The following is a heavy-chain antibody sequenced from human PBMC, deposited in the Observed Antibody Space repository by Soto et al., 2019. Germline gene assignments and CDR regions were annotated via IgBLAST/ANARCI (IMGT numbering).Heavy chain of an antibody. J-gene: IGHJ4*02. V-gene: IGHV3-30*18. D-gene: IGHD1-26*01. CDR3: AKEGMGATSHFAY. CDR2: ISYDGSNK. Sequence: QVQLVESGGGVVQPGRSLRLSCAASGFTFSSYGMHWVRQAPGKGLEWVAVISYDGSNKYYADSVKGRFTISRDNSKNTLYLQMNSLRAEDTAVYYCAKEGMGATSHFAYWGQGTLVTVSS. CDR1: GFTFSSYG.